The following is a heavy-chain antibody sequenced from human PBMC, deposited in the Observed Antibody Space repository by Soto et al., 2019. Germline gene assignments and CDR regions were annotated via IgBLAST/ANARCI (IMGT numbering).Heavy chain of an antibody. D-gene: IGHD6-19*01. V-gene: IGHV1-46*01. Sequence: ASLKASCKASGYTFTSYYIHWVRQAPGQGLEWMGIINPSGGSTSYAQKFQGRVTMTSDTSASTVFIEVSSLRSEDTAVYYCARSYSSGDDAVDIWG. CDR2: INPSGGST. CDR3: ARSYSSGDDAVDI. J-gene: IGHJ3*02. CDR1: GYTFTSYY.